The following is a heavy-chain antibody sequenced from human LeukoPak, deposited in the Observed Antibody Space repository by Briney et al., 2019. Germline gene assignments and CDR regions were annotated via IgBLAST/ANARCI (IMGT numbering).Heavy chain of an antibody. V-gene: IGHV1-18*01. D-gene: IGHD6-19*01. J-gene: IGHJ4*02. CDR3: ARDSPGSGWFPIDY. Sequence: GASVKVSCKASGYTFTSYGISWVRQAPGQGLEWMGWISAYNGNTNYAQKLQGRVTMTTDTSTSTAYMELRSLRSDDTAVYYCARDSPGSGWFPIDYWGQGTLVTVSS. CDR2: ISAYNGNT. CDR1: GYTFTSYG.